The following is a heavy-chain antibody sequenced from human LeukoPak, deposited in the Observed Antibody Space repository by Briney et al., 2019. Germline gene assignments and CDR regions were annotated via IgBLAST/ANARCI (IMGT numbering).Heavy chain of an antibody. V-gene: IGHV3-66*04. CDR1: GFTVSSNY. Sequence: GGSLRLSCAASGFTVSSNYMSWVRQAPGKGLEWVSVIYSGGSTYYADSVKGRFTISRDNSKNTLYLQMNSLRAEDTAVYYCARQFRGVTSDYWGQGTLVTVSS. CDR3: ARQFRGVTSDY. D-gene: IGHD3-10*01. CDR2: IYSGGST. J-gene: IGHJ4*02.